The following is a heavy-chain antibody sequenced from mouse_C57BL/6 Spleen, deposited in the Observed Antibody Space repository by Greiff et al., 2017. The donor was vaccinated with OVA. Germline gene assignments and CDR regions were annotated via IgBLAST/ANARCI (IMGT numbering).Heavy chain of an antibody. CDR3: ARQTTVVASTLDY. Sequence: DVMLVESGGDLVKPGGSLKLSCAASGFTFSSYGMSWVRQTPDKRLEWVATISSGGSYTYYPDSVKGRFTISRDNAKNTLYLQMSSLKSEDTAMYYCARQTTVVASTLDYWGQGTTLTVSS. D-gene: IGHD1-1*01. V-gene: IGHV5-6*02. CDR2: ISSGGSYT. J-gene: IGHJ2*01. CDR1: GFTFSSYG.